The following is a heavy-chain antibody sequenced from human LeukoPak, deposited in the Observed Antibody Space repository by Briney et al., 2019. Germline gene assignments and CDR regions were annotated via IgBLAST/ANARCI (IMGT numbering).Heavy chain of an antibody. CDR3: ARDPSIAVAGGGY. V-gene: IGHV3-53*01. CDR2: IYSGGST. Sequence: GGSLRLSCAASGFTVSSNYMSWVRQAPGKGLEWVSVIYSGGSTYYADSVKGRFTISRDNSKNTLYLQMNSLRAEDTAVYYCARDPSIAVAGGGYWGQGTLVTVSS. CDR1: GFTVSSNY. D-gene: IGHD6-19*01. J-gene: IGHJ4*02.